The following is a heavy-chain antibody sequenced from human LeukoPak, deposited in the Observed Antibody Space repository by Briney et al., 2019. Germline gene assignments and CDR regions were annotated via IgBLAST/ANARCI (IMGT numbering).Heavy chain of an antibody. V-gene: IGHV4-59*08. D-gene: IGHD1-26*01. J-gene: IGHJ5*02. CDR1: GSSISSYY. CDR2: IYYSGST. Sequence: SAPLSLTCTVSGSSISSYYWSWLRQPPGKGLEWIGYIYYSGSTNYNPSLKSRVTISVDTSKNQFSLKLSSVTAADTAVYYCARHQWDPYNWFDPWGQGTLVTVSS. CDR3: ARHQWDPYNWFDP.